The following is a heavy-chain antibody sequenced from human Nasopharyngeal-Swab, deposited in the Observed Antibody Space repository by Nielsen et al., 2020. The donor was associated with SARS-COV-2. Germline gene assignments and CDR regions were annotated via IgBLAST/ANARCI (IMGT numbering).Heavy chain of an antibody. J-gene: IGHJ4*02. D-gene: IGHD2-15*01. CDR2: IYYSGST. V-gene: IGHV4-30-4*01. Sequence: WIRQPPGKGLEWIGYIYYSGSTYYNPSLKSRVTISVDTSKNQFSLKLSSVTAADTAVYYCAREGNCSGGSCYSYFDYRGQGTLVTVSS. CDR3: AREGNCSGGSCYSYFDY.